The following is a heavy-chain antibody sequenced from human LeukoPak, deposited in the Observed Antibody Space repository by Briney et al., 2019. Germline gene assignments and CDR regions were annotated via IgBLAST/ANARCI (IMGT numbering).Heavy chain of an antibody. Sequence: SQTLSLTCAIPGDSVSSNSAAWNWIRQSPSRGLEWLGRTYYRSKWYNDYAVSVKSRITINPDTSKNQFSLQLNSVTPEDTAVYYCARDSAAWYRGYYYYGMDVWGQGTTVTVSS. CDR1: GDSVSSNSAA. CDR3: ARDSAAWYRGYYYYGMDV. J-gene: IGHJ6*02. CDR2: TYYRSKWYN. V-gene: IGHV6-1*01. D-gene: IGHD6-13*01.